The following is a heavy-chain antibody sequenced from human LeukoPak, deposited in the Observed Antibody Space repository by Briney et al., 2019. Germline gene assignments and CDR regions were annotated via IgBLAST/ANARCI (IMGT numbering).Heavy chain of an antibody. D-gene: IGHD3-10*01. Sequence: GGSLRLSCAASGFIFSDYRINWVRQAPGKGPEWVSYISSDGSIMYYADSVKGRFTISRDNAQSSLFLQMNSLRAEDTAVYYCAKSNGYGLVDIWGQGTMVTVSS. V-gene: IGHV3-48*01. CDR3: AKSNGYGLVDI. J-gene: IGHJ3*02. CDR2: ISSDGSIM. CDR1: GFIFSDYR.